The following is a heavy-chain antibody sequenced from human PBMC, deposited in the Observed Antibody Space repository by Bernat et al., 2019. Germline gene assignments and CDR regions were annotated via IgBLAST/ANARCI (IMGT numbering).Heavy chain of an antibody. CDR3: ARGNYCISTSCYLNWFDP. Sequence: QLQLQESGSGLVKPSQTQSLTCAVSGGSISSGGYSWSWIRQPPGKGLEWIGYIYHSGSTYYNPSLKSRVTISVDRSKNQFSLKLSSVTAADTAVYYCARGNYCISTSCYLNWFDPWGQGTLVTVSS. CDR1: GGSISSGGYS. V-gene: IGHV4-30-2*01. CDR2: IYHSGST. D-gene: IGHD2-2*01. J-gene: IGHJ5*02.